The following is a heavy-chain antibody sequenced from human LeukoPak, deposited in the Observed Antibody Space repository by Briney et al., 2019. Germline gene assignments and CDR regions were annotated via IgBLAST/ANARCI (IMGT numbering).Heavy chain of an antibody. V-gene: IGHV3-23*01. CDR1: GFTFSSYA. D-gene: IGHD4-11*01. CDR2: ISGSGGST. Sequence: GGSLRLSCAASGFTFSSYAMSWVRQAPGKGLEWVSAISGSGGSTYYADSVKGRFTISRDNSKNALYLQMNSLRAEDTAVYYCASMTTVTTFDYWGQGTLVTVSS. J-gene: IGHJ4*02. CDR3: ASMTTVTTFDY.